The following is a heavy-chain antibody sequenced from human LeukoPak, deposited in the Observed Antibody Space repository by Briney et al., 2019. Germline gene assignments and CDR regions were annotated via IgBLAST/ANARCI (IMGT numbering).Heavy chain of an antibody. CDR2: ISYDGSNK. Sequence: GGSLRLSCAASGFTFSSYGMHWVRRAPGKGLEWVAVISYDGSNKYYADSVKGRFTISRDNSKNTLYLQMNSLRAEDTAVYYCAKGAGRYRYYYYGMDVWGQGTTVTVSS. J-gene: IGHJ6*02. V-gene: IGHV3-30*18. CDR1: GFTFSSYG. CDR3: AKGAGRYRYYYYGMDV. D-gene: IGHD1-26*01.